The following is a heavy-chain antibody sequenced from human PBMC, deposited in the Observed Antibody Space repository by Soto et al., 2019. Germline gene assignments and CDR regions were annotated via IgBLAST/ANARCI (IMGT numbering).Heavy chain of an antibody. CDR1: GGTFSSYA. Sequence: SVKVSCKASGGTFSSYAISWVRQAPGQGLEWMGGIIPIFGTANYAQKFQGRVTITADESTSTAYMELSSLRSEDTAVYYCARVLVGDGYNYWFDPWGQGTLVTVSS. J-gene: IGHJ5*02. V-gene: IGHV1-69*13. CDR2: IIPIFGTA. D-gene: IGHD5-12*01. CDR3: ARVLVGDGYNYWFDP.